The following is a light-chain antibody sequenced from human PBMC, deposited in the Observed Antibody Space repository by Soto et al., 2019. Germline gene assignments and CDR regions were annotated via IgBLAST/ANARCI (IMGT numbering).Light chain of an antibody. CDR3: QQYGSSPVT. V-gene: IGKV3-20*01. J-gene: IGKJ3*01. Sequence: EIVLTQSPGTLSLSPGERATLSCRAGQSVRSSYLAWCQQKPSQAPRLLIYAASSRATGLPDRFSGSGSGTDFTLTISRLEPEDFAVYYCQQYGSSPVTFGPGTKVDIK. CDR2: AAS. CDR1: QSVRSSY.